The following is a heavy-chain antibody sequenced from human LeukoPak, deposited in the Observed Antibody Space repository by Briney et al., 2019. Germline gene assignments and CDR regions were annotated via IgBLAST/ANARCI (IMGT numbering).Heavy chain of an antibody. Sequence: GGSLRLFCAASGFTFSSYAMSWVRQTPGKGLEWVSAISGSGGSTYYADSVKGRFTISRDNSKNTLYLQMNSLRAEDTAVYYCAKDSSGYYWSAFDYWGQGTLVTVSS. CDR3: AKDSSGYYWSAFDY. V-gene: IGHV3-23*01. CDR1: GFTFSSYA. D-gene: IGHD3-22*01. CDR2: ISGSGGST. J-gene: IGHJ4*02.